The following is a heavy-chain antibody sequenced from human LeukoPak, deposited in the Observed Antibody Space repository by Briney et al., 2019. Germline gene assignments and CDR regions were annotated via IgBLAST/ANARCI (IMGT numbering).Heavy chain of an antibody. D-gene: IGHD1-26*01. Sequence: SETLPLTCTVSGGSISSYYWSWIRQPAGKGLEWIGRIYTSGSTNYNPSLKSRVTVSVDTSKNQFSLKLSSVTAADTAVYYCAREGGWVGYYYYGMDVWGQGTTVTVSS. CDR3: AREGGWVGYYYYGMDV. CDR2: IYTSGST. CDR1: GGSISSYY. V-gene: IGHV4-4*07. J-gene: IGHJ6*02.